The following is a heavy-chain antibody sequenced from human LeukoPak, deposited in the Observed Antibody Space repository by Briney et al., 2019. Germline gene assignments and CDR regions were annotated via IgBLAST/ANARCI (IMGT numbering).Heavy chain of an antibody. Sequence: SETLSLTCTVSGASIRSGDYYWSWIRQPPGKGLEWIGYIYDSGSTYYNPSLKSRITISVDTSENRFSLKLSSVTATDTAVYYCARGDSSSWTNYYYYGMDVWGQGTTVTVSS. J-gene: IGHJ6*02. CDR2: IYDSGST. D-gene: IGHD6-13*01. CDR3: ARGDSSSWTNYYYYGMDV. CDR1: GASIRSGDYY. V-gene: IGHV4-30-4*01.